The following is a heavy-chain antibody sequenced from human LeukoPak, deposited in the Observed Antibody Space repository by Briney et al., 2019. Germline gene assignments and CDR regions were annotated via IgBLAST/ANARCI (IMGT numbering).Heavy chain of an antibody. CDR2: IYYSGST. V-gene: IGHV4-59*01. J-gene: IGHJ4*02. CDR3: AKEYYSGLYDY. Sequence: SETLSLTCTVSGGSISSYYWSWIRQPPGKGLEWIGYIYYSGSTNYNPSLKSRVTISVDTSKNQFSLKLSSVTAADTAVYYCAKEYYSGLYDYWGQGTLVTVSS. D-gene: IGHD5-12*01. CDR1: GGSISSYY.